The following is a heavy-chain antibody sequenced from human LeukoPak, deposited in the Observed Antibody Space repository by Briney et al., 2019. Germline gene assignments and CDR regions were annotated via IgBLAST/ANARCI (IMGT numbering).Heavy chain of an antibody. Sequence: PSETLSLTCTVSGGSISSDYWSWIRQPPGKGLEWIGYIYYSGSTNYNPSLKSRVTISVDTSKNQFSLKLSSVTAADTAVYYCARGLGAPFYYFDYWGQGTLVTVSS. CDR1: GGSISSDY. J-gene: IGHJ4*02. V-gene: IGHV4-59*01. CDR3: ARGLGAPFYYFDY. CDR2: IYYSGST. D-gene: IGHD3-10*01.